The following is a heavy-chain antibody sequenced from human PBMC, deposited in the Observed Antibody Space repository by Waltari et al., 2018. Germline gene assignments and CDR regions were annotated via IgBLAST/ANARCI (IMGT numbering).Heavy chain of an antibody. CDR1: VGSLTGYW. CDR2: IDYSENT. CDR3: ARSGRRVGGLKRSATANTTPEY. Sequence: QVQLQQWGAGLLKPSEPLSLTCAVPVGSLTGYWCNWLRPSPGKGLEWIGFIDYSENTNYNPSFTSRVTISLDKSRNHFSLSLTSVTATDTAVYYCARSGRRVGGLKRSATANTTPEYWGQGALVTVSS. V-gene: IGHV4-34*02. J-gene: IGHJ4*02. D-gene: IGHD1-26*01.